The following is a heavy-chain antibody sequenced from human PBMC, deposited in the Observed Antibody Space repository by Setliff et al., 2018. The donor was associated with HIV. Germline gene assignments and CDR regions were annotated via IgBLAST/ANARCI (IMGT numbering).Heavy chain of an antibody. CDR2: ISHSGNT. V-gene: IGHV4-4*02. D-gene: IGHD1-26*01. CDR3: ARSTVGAGASFP. Sequence: PSETLSLTCAVSGGSISSSNWWSWVRQPPGKGLEWIGCISHSGNTNFNPSLNSRVTISLDTSKNQFSLRLTSLTAADTAIYYCARSTVGAGASFPWGRGISVTVSS. CDR1: GGSISSSNW. J-gene: IGHJ5*02.